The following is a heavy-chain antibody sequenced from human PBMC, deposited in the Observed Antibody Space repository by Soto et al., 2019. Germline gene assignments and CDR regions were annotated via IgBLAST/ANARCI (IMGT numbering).Heavy chain of an antibody. CDR2: IIPIFGTA. CDR1: GGTFSSYA. J-gene: IGHJ6*02. V-gene: IGHV1-69*13. Sequence: SVEVSCKASGGTFSSYAISWVRQAPGQGLEWMGGIIPIFGTANYAQKFQGRVTITADESTSTAYMELSSLRSEDTAVYYCARDPLRGIVLVPAAEYYYYGMDVWG. CDR3: ARDPLRGIVLVPAAEYYYYGMDV. D-gene: IGHD2-2*01.